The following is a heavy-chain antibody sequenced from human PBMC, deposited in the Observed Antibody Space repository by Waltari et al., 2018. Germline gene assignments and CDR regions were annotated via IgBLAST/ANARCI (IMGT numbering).Heavy chain of an antibody. V-gene: IGHV4-59*01. CDR2: IYYSGST. CDR3: ARVPPGMTFDI. Sequence: QVQLQESGPGLVKPSETLSLTCTVPGGSISSYYWSWIRQPPGKGLEWIGYIYYSGSTNYNPSLKSRVTISVDTSKNQFSLKLSSVTAADTAVYYCARVPPGMTFDIWGQGTMVTVSS. J-gene: IGHJ3*02. CDR1: GGSISSYY. D-gene: IGHD1-26*01.